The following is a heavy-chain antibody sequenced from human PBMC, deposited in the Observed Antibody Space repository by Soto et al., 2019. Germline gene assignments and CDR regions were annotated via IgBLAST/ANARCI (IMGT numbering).Heavy chain of an antibody. J-gene: IGHJ4*02. Sequence: GWSLGLSCVASEFTFSSYGMHWVRQAPGKGLEWVAVISYDGSNKYYADSVKGRFTISRDNSKNTLYLQMNSLRAEDTGVYYCAKVILGITGPAWAGKGGLDHWGQGTLVTVSS. CDR2: ISYDGSNK. V-gene: IGHV3-30*18. CDR3: AKVILGITGPAWAGKGGLDH. D-gene: IGHD3-10*01. CDR1: EFTFSSYG.